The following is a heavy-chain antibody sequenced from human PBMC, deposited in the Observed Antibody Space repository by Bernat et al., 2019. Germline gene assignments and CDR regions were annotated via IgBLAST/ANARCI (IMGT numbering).Heavy chain of an antibody. V-gene: IGHV4-34*01. D-gene: IGHD2-15*01. CDR1: GGSFSGYY. J-gene: IGHJ3*02. Sequence: QVQLQQWGAGLLKPSETLSLTCAVYGGSFSGYYWSWIRQPPGKGLEWIGEINHSGSTNYNPSIKSRVTISVDTSKNQFSLKLSSVTAADTAVYYCARGPAPDIVVVVAATDAFDIWGQGTMVTVSS. CDR3: ARGPAPDIVVVVAATDAFDI. CDR2: INHSGST.